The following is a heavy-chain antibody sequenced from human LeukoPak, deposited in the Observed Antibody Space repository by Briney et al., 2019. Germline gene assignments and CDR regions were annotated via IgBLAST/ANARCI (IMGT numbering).Heavy chain of an antibody. CDR1: GFTVSSNY. CDR3: AELGITMIGGV. D-gene: IGHD3-10*02. Sequence: GGSLRLSCAASGFTVSSNYMSWVRQAPGKGLEWVSYISSSGSNIYYADSVKGRFTISRDNAKNSLYLQMNSPRAEDTAVYYCAELGITMIGGVWGKGTTVTISS. J-gene: IGHJ6*04. V-gene: IGHV3-11*04. CDR2: ISSSGSNI.